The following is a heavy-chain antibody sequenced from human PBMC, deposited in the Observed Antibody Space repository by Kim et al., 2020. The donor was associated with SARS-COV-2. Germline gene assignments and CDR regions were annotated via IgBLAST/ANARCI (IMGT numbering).Heavy chain of an antibody. CDR3: ASLGGTTVVTPGY. J-gene: IGHJ4*02. V-gene: IGHV3-66*02. CDR1: GFTVSSNY. CDR2: IYSGGST. Sequence: GGSLRLSCAASGFTVSSNYMSWVRQAPGKGLEWVSVIYSGGSTYYADSVKGRFTISRDNSKNTLYLQMNSLRAEDTAVYYCASLGGTTVVTPGYWGQGTLVTVSS. D-gene: IGHD4-17*01.